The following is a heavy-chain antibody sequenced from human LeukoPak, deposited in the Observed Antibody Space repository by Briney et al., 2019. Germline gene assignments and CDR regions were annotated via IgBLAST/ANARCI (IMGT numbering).Heavy chain of an antibody. V-gene: IGHV3-7*01. D-gene: IGHD3-3*01. CDR3: ARGSDFWSGYYLGY. CDR1: GFTFSSYW. J-gene: IGHJ4*02. Sequence: PGGSLRLSCAASGFTFSSYWMSWVRQAPGKGVEWVANIKQDGSEKYYVDSVKGRFTISRDNAKNSLYLQMNSLRAEDTAVYYCARGSDFWSGYYLGYWGQGTLVTVSS. CDR2: IKQDGSEK.